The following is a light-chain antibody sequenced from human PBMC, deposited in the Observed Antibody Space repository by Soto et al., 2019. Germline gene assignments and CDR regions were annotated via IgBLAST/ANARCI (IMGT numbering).Light chain of an antibody. CDR1: SSNIGSNY. Sequence: HSVLTQPPSATGTPGQRVTISCSGSSSNIGSNYVYWYQQVAGTAPKLLIYSNNQRPSGVPDGFSGSKSGTSASLAISGLRSEDEADYYCAAWDDSLSGRVFGTGTKVTVL. J-gene: IGLJ1*01. CDR2: SNN. V-gene: IGLV1-47*02. CDR3: AAWDDSLSGRV.